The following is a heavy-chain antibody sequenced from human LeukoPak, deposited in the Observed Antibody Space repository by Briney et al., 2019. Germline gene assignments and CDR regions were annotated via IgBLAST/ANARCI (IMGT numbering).Heavy chain of an antibody. V-gene: IGHV3-53*01. CDR1: GFTVSSNY. Sequence: GGSLRLSCVVSGFTVSSNYMSWVRQAPGKGLEWVSTIYSGGSTYYADSVKGRFTISRDNSKNTVYLQMNSLRAEDTAVYYCARANSATIPGVDPWGQGTLVTVSS. CDR2: IYSGGST. J-gene: IGHJ5*02. CDR3: ARANSATIPGVDP. D-gene: IGHD7-27*01.